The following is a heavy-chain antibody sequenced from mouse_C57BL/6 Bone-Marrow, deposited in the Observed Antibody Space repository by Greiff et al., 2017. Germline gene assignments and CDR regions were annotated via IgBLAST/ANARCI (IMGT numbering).Heavy chain of an antibody. Sequence: DVKLQESGPGLAKPSQTLSLTCSVTGYSITSDYWNWIRKFPGNKLEYMGYISYSGSTYYNPSLKSRISITRDTSKNQYYLQLNSVTTEDTATYYCARYPLNYYDSSYFDYWGQGTTLTVSS. CDR2: ISYSGST. V-gene: IGHV3-8*01. J-gene: IGHJ2*01. CDR1: GYSITSDY. CDR3: ARYPLNYYDSSYFDY. D-gene: IGHD1-1*01.